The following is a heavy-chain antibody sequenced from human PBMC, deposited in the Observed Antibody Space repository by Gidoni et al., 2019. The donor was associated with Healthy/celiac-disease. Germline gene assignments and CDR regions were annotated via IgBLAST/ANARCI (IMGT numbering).Heavy chain of an antibody. D-gene: IGHD3-22*01. CDR1: GGSISSSSYY. CDR2: IYYSGST. J-gene: IGHJ4*02. V-gene: IGHV4-39*01. Sequence: QLQLQESGPGLVKPSETLSLTCTVSGGSISSSSYYWGWIRQPPGKGLEWIGSIYYSGSTYYNPSLKSRVTISVDTFKNQFSLKLSSVTAADTAVYYCARHYYDSSGYYPYYFDYWGQGTLVTVSS. CDR3: ARHYYDSSGYYPYYFDY.